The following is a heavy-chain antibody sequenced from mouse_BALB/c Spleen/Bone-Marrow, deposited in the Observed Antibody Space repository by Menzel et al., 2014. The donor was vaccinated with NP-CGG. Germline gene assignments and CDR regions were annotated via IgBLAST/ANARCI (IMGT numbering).Heavy chain of an antibody. CDR3: ARRGTGTGSYYFDY. D-gene: IGHD4-1*01. V-gene: IGHV5-6*02. Sequence: EVMLVESGGDLVKPGGSLKLSCAASGFTFSNYGMSWVRQTPDKRLEWVATISSVGSYTYYPDSVKGRFTISRDNAKNTLFLQMSSLKSEDTAMYYCARRGTGTGSYYFDYWGQGTTLTVSS. CDR1: GFTFSNYG. J-gene: IGHJ2*01. CDR2: ISSVGSYT.